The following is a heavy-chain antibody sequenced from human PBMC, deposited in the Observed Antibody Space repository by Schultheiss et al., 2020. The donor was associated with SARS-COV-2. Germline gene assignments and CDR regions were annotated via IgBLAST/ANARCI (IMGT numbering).Heavy chain of an antibody. Sequence: SETLSLTCAVYGGSFSGYYWSWIRQPPGKGLEWIGEINHSGSTNYNPSLKSRVTISVDTSKNQFSLKLSSVTAADTAVYYCAGSADYDILTGEIYYFDYWGQGTLVTVSS. CDR3: AGSADYDILTGEIYYFDY. CDR2: INHSGST. D-gene: IGHD3-9*01. CDR1: GGSFSGYY. V-gene: IGHV4-34*01. J-gene: IGHJ4*02.